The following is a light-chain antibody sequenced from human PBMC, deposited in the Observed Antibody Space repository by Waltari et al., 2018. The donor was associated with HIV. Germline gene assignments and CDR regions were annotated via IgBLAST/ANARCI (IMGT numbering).Light chain of an antibody. CDR2: DVS. J-gene: IGLJ1*01. Sequence: QSALTQPASVSGSPGQSITISCTGTSSDVGGYNYVSWYQQHPGKAPKLLIYDVSNRPSVVSNRCAGSKSGSTASLTISGLQADDEADYYCSSYTSTYVFGTGTKVTVL. V-gene: IGLV2-14*01. CDR1: SSDVGGYNY. CDR3: SSYTSTYV.